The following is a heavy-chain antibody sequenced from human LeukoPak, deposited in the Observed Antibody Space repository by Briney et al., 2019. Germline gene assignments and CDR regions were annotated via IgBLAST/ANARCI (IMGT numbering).Heavy chain of an antibody. D-gene: IGHD6-13*01. CDR2: TSSDGGTK. Sequence: GRSLRLSCAASGFMFSRYAMNWARQAPGKGLEWVAVTSSDGGTKFYADSVKGRFTISRDNTQNMLYLQMSSLTAEDTAVYYCARDMSAAGTIDYWGQGTLVTVSS. CDR3: ARDMSAAGTIDY. J-gene: IGHJ4*02. V-gene: IGHV3-30-3*01. CDR1: GFMFSRYA.